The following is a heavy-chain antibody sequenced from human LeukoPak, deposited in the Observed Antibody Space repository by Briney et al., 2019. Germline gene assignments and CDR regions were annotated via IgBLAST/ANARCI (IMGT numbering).Heavy chain of an antibody. CDR2: INPSGGST. V-gene: IGHV1-46*01. Sequence: ASVKVSCKASGYTFTSYYMHWVRQAPGQGLEWMGIINPSGGSTSYAQKFQGRVTMTRDTSTSSGDMEQSSLKSEDTAVYYCARVDYYDSSGYWGGFDPWGQGTLVTVSS. D-gene: IGHD3-22*01. J-gene: IGHJ5*02. CDR3: ARVDYYDSSGYWGGFDP. CDR1: GYTFTSYY.